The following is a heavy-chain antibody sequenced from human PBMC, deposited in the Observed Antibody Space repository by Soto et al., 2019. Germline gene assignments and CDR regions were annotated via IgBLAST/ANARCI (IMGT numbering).Heavy chain of an antibody. Sequence: SETLSLTCTVSGGSISSSSYYWGWIRQPPGKGLEWIGSIDYSGSTYYKPALKSRVTISVDTSKNQFSLKLSSVTAADTAVYYCARHTPAISISDHWGQGTLVTVS. J-gene: IGHJ4*02. D-gene: IGHD2-15*01. CDR2: IDYSGST. CDR3: ARHTPAISISDH. V-gene: IGHV4-39*01. CDR1: GGSISSSSYY.